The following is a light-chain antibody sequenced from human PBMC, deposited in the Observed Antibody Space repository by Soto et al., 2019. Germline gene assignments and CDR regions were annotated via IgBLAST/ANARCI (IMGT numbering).Light chain of an antibody. CDR2: GAP. Sequence: DIVLTQSPGTLSLSPGEGATLSCRASQSVSSSYLAWYQQKPGQAPRLLIYGAPSRATGIPSRFSGSGSGTDFTFTISSLQPEDIATYYCQQYDNLPLTFGGGTKVDIK. CDR1: QSVSSSY. CDR3: QQYDNLPLT. J-gene: IGKJ4*01. V-gene: IGKV3-20*01.